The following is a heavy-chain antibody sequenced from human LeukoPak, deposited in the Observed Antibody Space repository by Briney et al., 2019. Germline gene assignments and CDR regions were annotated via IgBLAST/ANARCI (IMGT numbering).Heavy chain of an antibody. CDR1: GFIFTSHS. Sequence: GGSLRLSCAASGFIFTSHSMNWVRQAPGKGLEXXXFIDSSSSSIHYADSVRGRFTISRDSAKNLLYLQMNSLRAEDTAEYFCARGNGPGSFIIDYWGQGTLVAASS. CDR2: IDSSSSSI. D-gene: IGHD3-10*01. V-gene: IGHV3-48*01. J-gene: IGHJ4*02. CDR3: ARGNGPGSFIIDY.